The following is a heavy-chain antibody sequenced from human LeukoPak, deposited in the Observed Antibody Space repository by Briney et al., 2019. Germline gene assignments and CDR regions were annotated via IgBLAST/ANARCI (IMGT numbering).Heavy chain of an antibody. CDR2: IRSKANSYAT. CDR1: GFTFSGSA. J-gene: IGHJ4*02. D-gene: IGHD1-26*01. V-gene: IGHV3-73*01. CDR3: TSRIVVHLDY. Sequence: GGSLRLSCAASGFTFSGSAMHWVRQASGKGVEWVGRIRSKANSYATAYAASVKGRFTISRDDSKNTAYLQMNSLKTEDTAVYYCTSRIVVHLDYWGQGTLVTVSS.